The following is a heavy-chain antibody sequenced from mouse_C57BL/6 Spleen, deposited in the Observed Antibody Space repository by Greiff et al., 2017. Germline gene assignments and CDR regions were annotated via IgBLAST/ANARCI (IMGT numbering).Heavy chain of an antibody. D-gene: IGHD1-1*01. V-gene: IGHV1-26*01. CDR3: ARDHYYGSSYGYFDV. Sequence: VQLQQSGPELVKPGASVKISCKASGYTFTDYYMNWVKQSHGKSLEWIGDINPNNGGTSYNQKFKGKATLTVDKSSSTAYMELRSLTSEDSAVYYCARDHYYGSSYGYFDVWGTGTTVTVSS. CDR1: GYTFTDYY. J-gene: IGHJ1*03. CDR2: INPNNGGT.